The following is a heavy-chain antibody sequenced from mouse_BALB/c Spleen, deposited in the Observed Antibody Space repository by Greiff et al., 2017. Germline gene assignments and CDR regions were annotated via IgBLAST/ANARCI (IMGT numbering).Heavy chain of an antibody. Sequence: QVQLQQSGAELAKPGASVKMSCKASGYTFTSYWMHWVKQRPGQGLEWIGYINPSTGYTEYNQKFKDKATLTADKSSSTAYMQLSSLTSEDSAVYYCARSLYGYDGGPFAYWGQGTLVTVSA. CDR3: ARSLYGYDGGPFAY. CDR2: INPSTGYT. J-gene: IGHJ3*01. CDR1: GYTFTSYW. V-gene: IGHV1-7*01. D-gene: IGHD2-2*01.